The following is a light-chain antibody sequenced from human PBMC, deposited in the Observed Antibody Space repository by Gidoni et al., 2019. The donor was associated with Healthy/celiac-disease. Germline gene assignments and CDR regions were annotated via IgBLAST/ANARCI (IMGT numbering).Light chain of an antibody. CDR3: QQXXSSXXT. J-gene: IGKJ3*01. V-gene: IGKV3-20*01. CDR2: VAS. Sequence: IVLTPSPGTLSLSPGERATLSCRASQSVSSSYLAWYQQKPGQAPRLLIYVASSRATGIPDRFXGSGXXTDXXLIIXXXEPXXFAXXXCQQXXSSXXTFXPGTKVDIK. CDR1: QSVSSSY.